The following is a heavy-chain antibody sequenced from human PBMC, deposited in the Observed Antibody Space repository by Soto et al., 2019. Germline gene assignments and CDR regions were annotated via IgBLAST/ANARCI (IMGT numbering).Heavy chain of an antibody. Sequence: SETLSLTCTVSGGSISSGGSYWSWIRQHPGKGLEWIGYIYYSGSTYYNPSLESRFTMSVDTSKNQFSLKLSSVTAADTAVYYCARFIIPGFYFDFWGQGALVTVSS. V-gene: IGHV4-31*03. CDR2: IYYSGST. D-gene: IGHD3-10*01. CDR3: ARFIIPGFYFDF. CDR1: GGSISSGGSY. J-gene: IGHJ4*02.